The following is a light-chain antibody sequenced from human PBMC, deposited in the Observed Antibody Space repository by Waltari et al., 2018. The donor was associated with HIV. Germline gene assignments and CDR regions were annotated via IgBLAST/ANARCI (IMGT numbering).Light chain of an antibody. J-gene: IGLJ1*01. V-gene: IGLV2-23*01. CDR2: EGS. Sequence: QSALTQPASVSGSPGQSITISCPGTSSDVGSDNLYSWYQQHPGKAPKLMMYEGSKRPSGVSNRFSGSKSGNTASLTISGLQAEDEADYYCCSYAGSSTYVFGTGTKVTVL. CDR1: SSDVGSDNL. CDR3: CSYAGSSTYV.